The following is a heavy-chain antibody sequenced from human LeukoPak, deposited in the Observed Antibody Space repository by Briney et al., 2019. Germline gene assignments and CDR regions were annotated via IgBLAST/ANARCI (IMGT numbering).Heavy chain of an antibody. Sequence: SETLSLTCTVSGGSISSGTYYWGWIRQPPGRGLEWIGNIFYSGSTYYNPSLKSRVTISVDTSKNQFSLKVTSVTAADTAVYYCARGALNYYDSNGSYNFDYWGQGTLVTVSS. J-gene: IGHJ4*02. CDR2: IFYSGST. CDR3: ARGALNYYDSNGSYNFDY. CDR1: GGSISSGTYY. D-gene: IGHD3-22*01. V-gene: IGHV4-39*07.